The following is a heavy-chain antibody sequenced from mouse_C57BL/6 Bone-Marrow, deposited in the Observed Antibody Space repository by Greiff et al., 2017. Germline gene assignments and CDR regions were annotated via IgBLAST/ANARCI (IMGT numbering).Heavy chain of an antibody. CDR3: AKWGGDY. V-gene: IGHV1-26*01. CDR1: GYTFTDYY. Sequence: VQLQQSGPELVKPGASVKISCKASGYTFTDYYMNWVKQSHGKSLEWIGDINPNNGGTSYNQKFKGKAKLTVDKSSSTAYMELRSLTSEDSAVYYCAKWGGDYWGQGTTLTVSS. CDR2: INPNNGGT. J-gene: IGHJ2*01.